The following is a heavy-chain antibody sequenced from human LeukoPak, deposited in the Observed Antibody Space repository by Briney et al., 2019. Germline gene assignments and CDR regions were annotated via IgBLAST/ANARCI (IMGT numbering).Heavy chain of an antibody. CDR3: ARARGASVVATFRPIDY. V-gene: IGHV2-5*01. CDR2: NYWNDDE. J-gene: IGHJ4*02. CDR1: GFSLSTSGVG. D-gene: IGHD2-2*01. Sequence: SGPTLVKPTPTLTLTCTFSGFSLSTSGVGVGWIRQPPGKALEWLALNYWNDDERYRPSLKSRLTITKDTSKNQVVLTMTNMDPVDTATYYCARARGASVVATFRPIDYWGQGTLVTVSS.